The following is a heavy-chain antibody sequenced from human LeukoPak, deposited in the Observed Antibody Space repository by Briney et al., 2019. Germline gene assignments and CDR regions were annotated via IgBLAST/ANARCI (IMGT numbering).Heavy chain of an antibody. CDR2: IYYSGST. CDR1: GGSISSSSYY. Sequence: SETLSLTCTVSGGSISSSSYYWGWIRQPPGKGLEWIGSIYYSGSTNYNPSLKSRVTISVDTSKNQFSLKLSSVTAADTAVYYCARVGVRWLQLTWFDPWGQGTLVTVSS. J-gene: IGHJ5*02. CDR3: ARVGVRWLQLTWFDP. V-gene: IGHV4-39*07. D-gene: IGHD5-24*01.